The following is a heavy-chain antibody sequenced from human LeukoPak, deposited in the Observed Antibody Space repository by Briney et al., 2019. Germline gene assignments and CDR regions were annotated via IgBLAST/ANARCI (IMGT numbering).Heavy chain of an antibody. D-gene: IGHD6-13*01. J-gene: IGHJ4*02. V-gene: IGHV4-39*01. Sequence: SETLSLTCTVSGGSISSGSYLWGRIPKPPGKGLEWIGSIYYSGSTYYNPSLKSRVTISVDTSKNHFSLKLSSVTAADTAVYYCARHTLISSAGFDYWGQGTLLTVSS. CDR2: IYYSGST. CDR1: GGSISSGSYL. CDR3: ARHTLISSAGFDY.